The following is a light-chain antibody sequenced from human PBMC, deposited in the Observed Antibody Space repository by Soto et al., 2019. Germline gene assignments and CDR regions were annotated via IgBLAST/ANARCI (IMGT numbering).Light chain of an antibody. CDR1: QSVSNF. CDR3: QQRSNWPWT. CDR2: DAS. Sequence: EIVLTQSPATLSLSPGERATLSCRASQSVSNFLAWYQQKPGQAPRLLISDASNRATGLPGRFSGSGSGTDFSLTISSLEPDGVAVYYCQQRSNWPWTFGQGTKVEIK. V-gene: IGKV3-11*01. J-gene: IGKJ1*01.